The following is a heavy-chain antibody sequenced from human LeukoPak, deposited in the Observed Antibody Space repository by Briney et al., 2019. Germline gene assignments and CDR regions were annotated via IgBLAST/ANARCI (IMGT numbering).Heavy chain of an antibody. Sequence: SETLSLTCTVSGGSISSSSYYWGWIRQPPGKGLEWIGSIYYSGSTYYNPSLKSRVTISVDTSKNQFSLKLSSVTAADTAVYYCARIIIGRGVIYYYYYYMDVWGKGTTVTVSS. CDR1: GGSISSSSYY. D-gene: IGHD3-10*01. V-gene: IGHV4-39*07. CDR2: IYYSGST. CDR3: ARIIIGRGVIYYYYYYMDV. J-gene: IGHJ6*03.